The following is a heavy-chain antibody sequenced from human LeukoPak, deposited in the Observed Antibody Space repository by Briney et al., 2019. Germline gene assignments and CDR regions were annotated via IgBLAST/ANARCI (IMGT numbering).Heavy chain of an antibody. CDR1: GFTFSSYG. Sequence: GESLRLSCAASGFTFSSYGMHWVRQAPGKGLEWVAVISYDGSNKYYADSVKGRFTISRDNSKNTLYLQMNSLRAEDTAVYYCAKEGSSGWYDAFDYWGQGTLVTVSS. D-gene: IGHD6-19*01. J-gene: IGHJ4*02. CDR2: ISYDGSNK. CDR3: AKEGSSGWYDAFDY. V-gene: IGHV3-30*18.